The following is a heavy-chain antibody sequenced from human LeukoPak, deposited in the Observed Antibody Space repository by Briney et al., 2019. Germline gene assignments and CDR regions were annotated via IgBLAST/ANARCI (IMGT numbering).Heavy chain of an antibody. CDR2: INTSGST. J-gene: IGHJ4*02. CDR1: GGSISSYY. V-gene: IGHV4-4*07. D-gene: IGHD3-22*01. Sequence: SETLSLTCTVSGGSISSYYWSWIRQPAGKGLEWIGRINTSGSTNYNPSLKSRVTMSVDTSKNQFSLKLSSVTAADTAVYYCARVRGDSSGYYYGITIFDYWGQGTLVTVSS. CDR3: ARVRGDSSGYYYGITIFDY.